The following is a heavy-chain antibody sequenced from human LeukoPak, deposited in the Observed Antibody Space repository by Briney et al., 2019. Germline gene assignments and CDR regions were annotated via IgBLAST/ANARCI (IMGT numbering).Heavy chain of an antibody. V-gene: IGHV4-4*07. CDR1: GGSISSYY. CDR3: ARGKEKYDYVCGSYRPHNRYDP. Sequence: SETPSLTCTVSGGSISSYYWSWIRQPAGKGLEWIGRIYTSGSTNYNPSLKSRVTMSVDTSKNQFSLKLSSVTAAETAVYYCARGKEKYDYVCGSYRPHNRYDPWGHGTLGTVSS. J-gene: IGHJ5*02. D-gene: IGHD3-16*02. CDR2: IYTSGST.